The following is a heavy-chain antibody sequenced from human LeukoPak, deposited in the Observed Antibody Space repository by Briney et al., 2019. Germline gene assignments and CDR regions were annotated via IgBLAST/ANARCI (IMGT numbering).Heavy chain of an antibody. CDR1: GFTFSSYW. CDR2: INSDGSST. J-gene: IGHJ4*02. D-gene: IGHD3-3*01. Sequence: PGGSLRLSCAASGFTFSSYWMHWVRHAPGRGRVWVSRINSDGSSTSYADSVKGRFTIARDNAKNTLYLQMNSLRAEDTAVYYCARGGIDFWSGYRIDYWGQGTLVTVSS. CDR3: ARGGIDFWSGYRIDY. V-gene: IGHV3-74*01.